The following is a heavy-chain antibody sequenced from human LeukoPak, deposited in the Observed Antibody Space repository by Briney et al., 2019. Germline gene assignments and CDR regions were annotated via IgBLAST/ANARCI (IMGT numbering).Heavy chain of an antibody. V-gene: IGHV3-7*01. CDR2: IKQDGSEK. J-gene: IGHJ3*02. CDR3: ARDPLWFGEGGDAFDI. D-gene: IGHD3-10*01. CDR1: GFTFSSYW. Sequence: GGTLRLSCAASGFTFSSYWMSWVRQAPGKGLEWVANIKQDGSEKYYVDSVKGRFTISRDNAKNSLYLQMNSLRAEDTAVYYCARDPLWFGEGGDAFDIWGQGTMVTVSS.